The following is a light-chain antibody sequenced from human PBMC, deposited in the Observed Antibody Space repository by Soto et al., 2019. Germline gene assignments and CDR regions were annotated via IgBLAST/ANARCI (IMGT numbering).Light chain of an antibody. CDR1: TGAVTGGIH. CDR3: LLYYSDSLV. J-gene: IGLJ3*02. V-gene: IGLV7-43*01. Sequence: QTVVTQEPSLTVSPGGTVTLTCASSTGAVTGGIHPNWLQQKPGQAPRALIYSTSNKQSWTPARFSGSLLGGKAALTLSGAQAEDEADYYCLLYYSDSLVFGGGTKLTVL. CDR2: STS.